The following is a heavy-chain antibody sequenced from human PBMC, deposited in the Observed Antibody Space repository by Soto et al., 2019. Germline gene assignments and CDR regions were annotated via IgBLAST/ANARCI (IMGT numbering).Heavy chain of an antibody. CDR1: GYTFSGYY. CDR3: ARSLTEGYCTITGCYTRPLYGMDV. D-gene: IGHD2-2*02. J-gene: IGHJ6*02. CDR2: INPNSGGT. V-gene: IGHV1-2*02. Sequence: ASVKVSCKASGYTFSGYYIHWLRQAPGQGLEWMGWINPNSGGTNYAQKFQGRVTVTRDAPTSTAYMELSRLTSDDTAVYYCARSLTEGYCTITGCYTRPLYGMDVWGQGTTVTVSS.